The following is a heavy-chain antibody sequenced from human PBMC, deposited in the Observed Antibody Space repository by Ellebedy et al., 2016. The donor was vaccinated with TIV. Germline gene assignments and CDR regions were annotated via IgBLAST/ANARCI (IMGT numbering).Heavy chain of an antibody. J-gene: IGHJ5*02. D-gene: IGHD3-10*01. CDR2: INAGNGNT. V-gene: IGHV1-3*01. CDR3: ARVYGAFNWFDP. Sequence: AASVKVSCKASGYTFTNYAMHWVRQAPGQRLEWMGWINAGNGNTKYSQKFQGIVTITRDTSASTAYMELSSLRSEDTAVYYCARVYGAFNWFDPWGQGTLVTVSS. CDR1: GYTFTNYA.